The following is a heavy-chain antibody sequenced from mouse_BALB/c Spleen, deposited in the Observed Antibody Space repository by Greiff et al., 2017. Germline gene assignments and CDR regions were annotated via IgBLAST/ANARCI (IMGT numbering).Heavy chain of an antibody. CDR2: ISSGGST. Sequence: EVKVVESGGGLVKPGGSLKLSCAASGFTFSSYDMSWVRQTPEKRLEWVASISSGGSTYYSDSVKGGFTIFRDNSRNILYMQMSSLRSEDTAMYYCESWATTTALYDAMDYWGQGTSVTVSA. V-gene: IGHV5-6-5*01. D-gene: IGHD1-2*01. CDR3: ESWATTTALYDAMDY. CDR1: GFTFSSYD. J-gene: IGHJ4*01.